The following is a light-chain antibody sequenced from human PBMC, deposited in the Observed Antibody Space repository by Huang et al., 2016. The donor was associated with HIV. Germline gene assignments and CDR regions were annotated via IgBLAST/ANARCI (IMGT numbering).Light chain of an antibody. CDR3: QQSYSTPRYT. CDR1: QSISSY. Sequence: GDRVTITCRASQSISSYLNWYQQKPGKAPKLLIYAASSLQSGVPSRFSGSGSGTDFTLTTSSLQPEDFATYYCQQSYSTPRYTFGQGTKLEIK. CDR2: AAS. V-gene: IGKV1-39*01. J-gene: IGKJ2*01.